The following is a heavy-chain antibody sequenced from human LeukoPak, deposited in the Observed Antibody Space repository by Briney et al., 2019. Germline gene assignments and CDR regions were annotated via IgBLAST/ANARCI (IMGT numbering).Heavy chain of an antibody. V-gene: IGHV3-20*04. D-gene: IGHD3-22*01. CDR1: GFTFNDYG. Sequence: PGGSLRLSCAASGFTFNDYGMRWVRQGAGRGLAWVAGINWNDGYTPYADSVKGRFTISRDNAKNSLYLQMNSLTAGDTAWYYCARNYYDSSVASDYWGQGTLVTVSS. J-gene: IGHJ4*02. CDR2: INWNDGYT. CDR3: ARNYYDSSVASDY.